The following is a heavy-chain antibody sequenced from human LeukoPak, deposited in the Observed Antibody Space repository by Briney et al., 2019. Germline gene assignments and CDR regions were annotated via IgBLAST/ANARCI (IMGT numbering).Heavy chain of an antibody. CDR3: ARDVIGAAGPLDY. CDR2: IKEDGSEK. J-gene: IGHJ4*02. D-gene: IGHD6-13*01. CDR1: GFSFSSHC. V-gene: IGHV3-7*05. Sequence: GGSLRLSCAASGFSFSSHCLSWVCKGQRTGLEWVGNIKEDGSEKYYVDSVKGRFTISRDAATNPVYLQMDSLRVDDTAVYYCARDVIGAAGPLDYWGQGTLVTVSS.